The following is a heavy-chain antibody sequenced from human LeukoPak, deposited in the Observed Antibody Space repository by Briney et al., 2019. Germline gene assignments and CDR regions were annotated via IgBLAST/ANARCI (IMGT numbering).Heavy chain of an antibody. CDR3: ARGGVGDCSGGSCPFNWFDP. J-gene: IGHJ5*02. D-gene: IGHD2-15*01. Sequence: ASVKVSCKASGYTFTSYGITWVRQAPGQGLEWMGWISPYNGNTDYARKVQGRLTMTTDTSTSTAYMELRSLRSDDTAVYYCARGGVGDCSGGSCPFNWFDPWGQGTLVAVSS. V-gene: IGHV1-18*01. CDR2: ISPYNGNT. CDR1: GYTFTSYG.